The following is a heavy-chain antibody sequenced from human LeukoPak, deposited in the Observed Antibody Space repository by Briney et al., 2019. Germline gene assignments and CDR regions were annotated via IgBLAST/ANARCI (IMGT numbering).Heavy chain of an antibody. Sequence: RSGGSLRLSCAASGFTFSDFYMSWIRQPPGKGLEWIGSIYYSGSTYYNPSLKSRVTISVDTSKNQFSLKLSSVTAADTAVYYCARARGYYGSGSYYKSGIDKYYFDYWGQGTLVTVSS. CDR1: GFTFSDFY. V-gene: IGHV4-38-2*01. CDR3: ARARGYYGSGSYYKSGIDKYYFDY. D-gene: IGHD3-10*01. CDR2: IYYSGST. J-gene: IGHJ4*02.